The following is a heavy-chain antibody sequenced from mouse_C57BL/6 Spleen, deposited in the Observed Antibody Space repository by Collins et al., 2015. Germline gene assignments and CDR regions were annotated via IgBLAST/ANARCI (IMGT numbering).Heavy chain of an antibody. D-gene: IGHD2-3*01. CDR3: VRHDGYGSWFAY. CDR1: GFTFNTYA. Sequence: PKGSLKLSCAASGFTFNTYAMNWVRQAPGKGLEWVARIRSKSNNYATYYADSVKDRFTISRDDSQSMLYLQMNNLKTEDTAMYYCVRHDGYGSWFAYWGQGTLVTVSA. V-gene: IGHV10-1*02. CDR2: IRSKSNNYAT. J-gene: IGHJ3*01.